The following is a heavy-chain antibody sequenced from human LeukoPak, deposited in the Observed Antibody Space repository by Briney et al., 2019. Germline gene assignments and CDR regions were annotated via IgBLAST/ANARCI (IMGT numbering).Heavy chain of an antibody. D-gene: IGHD6-19*01. CDR2: ISYNGNSK. CDR1: GFTISSHG. J-gene: IGHJ5*02. V-gene: IGHV3-30*18. CDR3: AKDWGSSGWYNYFDP. Sequence: GGFLRLSCAVSGFTISSHGMHWVRQAPGKGLEWVAMISYNGNSKYYGDSVKGRFTISRDNSKDTLYLEMDSLRTEDTAVYYCAKDWGSSGWYNYFDPGGQGTLVTVSS.